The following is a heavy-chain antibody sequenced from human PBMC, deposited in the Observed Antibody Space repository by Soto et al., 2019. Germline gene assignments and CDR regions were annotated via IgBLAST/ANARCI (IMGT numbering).Heavy chain of an antibody. J-gene: IGHJ4*02. Sequence: PSETLSLTCAVYDGSFSGYYWSWIRQPPGKGLEWIGEIDHTGGTNYNPSLESRVTISVDASKNQFSLKLTSVTAADTAVYYCARGHLGYSSSWSGFDYWGQGTLVTVS. V-gene: IGHV4-34*01. CDR2: IDHTGGT. CDR1: DGSFSGYY. CDR3: ARGHLGYSSSWSGFDY. D-gene: IGHD6-13*01.